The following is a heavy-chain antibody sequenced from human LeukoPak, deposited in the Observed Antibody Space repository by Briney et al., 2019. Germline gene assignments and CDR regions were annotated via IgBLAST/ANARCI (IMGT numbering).Heavy chain of an antibody. CDR3: ARASRLRFLEWLLYPDY. J-gene: IGHJ4*02. D-gene: IGHD3-3*01. CDR1: GFTFSSYA. CDR2: FSDSDYGT. Sequence: GGSLRLSCAASGFTFSSYAMSWVRQAPGKGLEWVSTFSDSDYGTYYADSVRGRFTISRDNSKNTLYLQMNSLRAEDTAVYYCARASRLRFLEWLLYPDYWGQGTLVTVSS. V-gene: IGHV3-23*01.